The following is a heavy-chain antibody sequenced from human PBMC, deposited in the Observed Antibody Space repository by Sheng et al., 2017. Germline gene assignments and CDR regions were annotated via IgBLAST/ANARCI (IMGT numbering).Heavy chain of an antibody. Sequence: QVQLVESGGGVVQPGRSLRLSCAASGFTFSSYGMHWVRQAPGKGLEWVAVIWYDGSNKYYADSVKGRFTISRDNSKNTLYLQMNSLRAEDTAVYYCARGLEDTFYYFDYWGQGTLVTVSS. CDR2: IWYDGSNK. CDR3: ARGLEDTFYYFDY. J-gene: IGHJ4*02. CDR1: GFTFSSYG. V-gene: IGHV3-33*01.